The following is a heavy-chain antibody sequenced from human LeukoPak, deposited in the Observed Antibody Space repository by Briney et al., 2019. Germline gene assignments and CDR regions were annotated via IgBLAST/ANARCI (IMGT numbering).Heavy chain of an antibody. CDR2: INPSDGST. CDR3: ARVAYYDSSVYSFDY. J-gene: IGHJ4*02. V-gene: IGHV1-46*01. Sequence: GPVKVSCKASGYTFTSYYIHWVRQAPGQGLEWMGIINPSDGSTSYAQNFQGRVTITRDTSTSTLYMELSSLRSEDTAVYFCARVAYYDSSVYSFDYWGQGTLVTVSS. D-gene: IGHD3-22*01. CDR1: GYTFTSYY.